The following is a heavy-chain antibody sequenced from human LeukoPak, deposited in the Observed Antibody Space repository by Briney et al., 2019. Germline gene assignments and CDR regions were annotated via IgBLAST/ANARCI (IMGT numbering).Heavy chain of an antibody. D-gene: IGHD6-19*01. CDR1: GFTFGSYG. V-gene: IGHV3-33*01. Sequence: PGRSLRLSCAASGFTFGSYGMHWVRQAPGKGLEWVAVIWYDGSNKYYADSVKGRFTISRDNSKNTLYLQMNSLRAEDTAVYYCARDPLGAVANDAFDIWGQGTMVTVSS. CDR2: IWYDGSNK. J-gene: IGHJ3*02. CDR3: ARDPLGAVANDAFDI.